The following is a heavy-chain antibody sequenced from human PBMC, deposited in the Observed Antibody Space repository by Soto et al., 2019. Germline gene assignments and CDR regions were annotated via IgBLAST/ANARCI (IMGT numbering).Heavy chain of an antibody. J-gene: IGHJ5*02. CDR1: GDSVSSNSAA. CDR3: ARDHGNYDFWSGYYHWFDP. V-gene: IGHV6-1*01. CDR2: TYYRSKWYN. D-gene: IGHD3-3*01. Sequence: SQTLSLTCVISGDSVSSNSAAWNWIRQSPSRGLEWLGRTYYRSKWYNDYAVSVKSRITISPDTSKNQFSLQLNSVTPEDTAVYYCARDHGNYDFWSGYYHWFDPWGQGTLVTVSS.